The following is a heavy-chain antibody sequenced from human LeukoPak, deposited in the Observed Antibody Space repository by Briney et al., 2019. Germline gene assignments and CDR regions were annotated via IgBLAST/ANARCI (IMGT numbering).Heavy chain of an antibody. CDR1: GFTFSSCG. CDR3: ATETIGRHYDY. J-gene: IGHJ4*02. CDR2: IGPTGNDR. D-gene: IGHD1-14*01. Sequence: GGSLRLSCAASGFTFSSCGFNWVRQAPGKGLEWVSSIGPTGNDRYYADSVRGRFTISRDNAKNSMYLQMDSLRDEDTAVYYCATETIGRHYDYWGQGTLLTVSS. V-gene: IGHV3-21*01.